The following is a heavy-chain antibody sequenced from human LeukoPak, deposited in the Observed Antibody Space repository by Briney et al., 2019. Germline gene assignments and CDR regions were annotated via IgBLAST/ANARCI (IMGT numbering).Heavy chain of an antibody. CDR2: INSDGSST. V-gene: IGHV3-74*01. D-gene: IGHD3-22*01. J-gene: IGHJ4*02. Sequence: GGSLRLSCAASGFTFSSYWMHWVRQAPGKGLVWVSRINSDGSSTSYADSVKGRFTISRENAKNSLYLQMNSLRAGDTAVYYCARGRYYYDSSVVDYWGQGTLVTVSS. CDR1: GFTFSSYW. CDR3: ARGRYYYDSSVVDY.